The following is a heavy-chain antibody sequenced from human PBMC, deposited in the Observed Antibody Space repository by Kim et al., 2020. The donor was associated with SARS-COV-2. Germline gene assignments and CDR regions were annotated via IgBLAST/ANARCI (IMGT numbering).Heavy chain of an antibody. V-gene: IGHV1-3*01. D-gene: IGHD5-12*01. Sequence: ASVKVSCKASGYTFTSYAMHWVRQAPGQRLEWMGWINAGNGNTKYSQKFQGRVTITRDTSASTAYMELSSLRSEDTAVYYCARTRDGYNYRYYGMDVWGQGTTVTVSS. CDR1: GYTFTSYA. CDR3: ARTRDGYNYRYYGMDV. J-gene: IGHJ6*02. CDR2: INAGNGNT.